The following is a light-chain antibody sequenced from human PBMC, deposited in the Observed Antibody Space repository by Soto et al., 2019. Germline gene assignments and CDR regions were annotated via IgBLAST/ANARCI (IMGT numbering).Light chain of an antibody. CDR3: QQYDSSPWT. J-gene: IGKJ1*01. CDR1: QSVSSSF. Sequence: EIVLTQSPGTLSLSPGERATLSCRASQSVSSSFLAWYQQKPGQAPRPLIYGASSRATGIPGRFSGSGSGTDFNLTISRLEPEDFAVYYCQQYDSSPWTFGQGTKVEIK. V-gene: IGKV3-20*01. CDR2: GAS.